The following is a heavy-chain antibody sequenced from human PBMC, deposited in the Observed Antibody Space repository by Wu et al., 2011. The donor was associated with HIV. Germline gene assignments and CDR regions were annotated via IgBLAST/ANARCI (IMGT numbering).Heavy chain of an antibody. J-gene: IGHJ4*02. Sequence: QVQLVQSGAEVKKPGASVRVSCKASGYTFTAYYMNWVRQAPGQGLEWLGWIHPNSGDTKYAQKIQGRVTMTRDTSISTAYMEVSSLTSDDTAVYYCARLPDDYGGKVLDYVGPGTLPHRLL. CDR2: IHPNSGDT. CDR1: GYTFTAYY. D-gene: IGHD4-23*01. V-gene: IGHV1-2*02. CDR3: ARLPDDYGGKVLDY.